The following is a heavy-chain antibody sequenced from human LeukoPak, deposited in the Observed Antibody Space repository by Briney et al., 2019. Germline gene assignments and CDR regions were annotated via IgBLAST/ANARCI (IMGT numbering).Heavy chain of an antibody. CDR2: IYSSVST. Sequence: SETLSLTCTVSGGSISSYYWAWIRQPLGKGLEWIGSIYSSVSTYYNPSLKSRVTISVDTSKNQFSLRLSSVTAADTALYYCAYSGSYGHLGYWGQGIPVTVSS. V-gene: IGHV4-39*01. CDR3: AYSGSYGHLGY. D-gene: IGHD1-26*01. CDR1: GGSISSYY. J-gene: IGHJ4*02.